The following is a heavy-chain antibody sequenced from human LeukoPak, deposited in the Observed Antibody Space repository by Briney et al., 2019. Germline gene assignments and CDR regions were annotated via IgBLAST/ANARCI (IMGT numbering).Heavy chain of an antibody. CDR3: ARDSGIVGVPAACYDMDV. D-gene: IGHD2-2*01. J-gene: IGHJ6*02. Sequence: PSETLPLTCTVSGYSISSGYYWGWIRQPPGKGLEWIWSIYFSGSTYYNPSLKSRVTISVDTSKNQFSLKLSAVTAADTAVYYCARDSGIVGVPAACYDMDVWGQGTTVTVSS. V-gene: IGHV4-38-2*02. CDR1: GYSISSGYY. CDR2: IYFSGST.